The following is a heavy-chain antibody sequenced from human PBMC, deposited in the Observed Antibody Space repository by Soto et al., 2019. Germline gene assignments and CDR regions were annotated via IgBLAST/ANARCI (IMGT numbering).Heavy chain of an antibody. V-gene: IGHV1-46*01. J-gene: IGHJ4*02. CDR1: GYTFTSYY. Sequence: ASVKVSCKASGYTFTSYYMHWVRQAPGQGLEWMGIINPSGGSTSYAQKFQGRVTMTRDTSTSTVYMELSSLRSEDTAVYYCASSYIAAAGIGYWGQGTLVTVSS. CDR3: ASSYIAAAGIGY. D-gene: IGHD6-13*01. CDR2: INPSGGST.